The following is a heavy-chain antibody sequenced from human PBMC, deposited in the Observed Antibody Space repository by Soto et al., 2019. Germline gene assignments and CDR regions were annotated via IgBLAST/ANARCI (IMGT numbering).Heavy chain of an antibody. CDR3: ARASGFFGTSGYYGAFYYYGMDV. CDR2: ISETSSTI. CDR1: EFTFSDYS. Sequence: EVQLVESGGGLVQPGGSLRLSCAASEFTFSDYSMNWVRQAPGKGLEWVSYISETSSTIYYADSVKGRFTISRDNAKNSLSLHMGSLREEDTAVYYCARASGFFGTSGYYGAFYYYGMDVWGQGTTVTVSS. V-gene: IGHV3-48*02. J-gene: IGHJ6*02. D-gene: IGHD3-22*01.